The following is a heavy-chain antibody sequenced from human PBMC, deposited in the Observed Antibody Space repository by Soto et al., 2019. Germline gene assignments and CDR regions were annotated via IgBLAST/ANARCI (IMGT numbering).Heavy chain of an antibody. CDR1: GGTFSSYA. CDR3: ASAHSSSWYHDNYCYY. Sequence: SVKVSCKASGGTFSSYAISWVRQAPGQGLEWMGGIIPIFGTANYAQKFQGRVTITADESTSTAYMELSSLRSEDTAVYYCASAHSSSWYHDNYCYYWGQGTLVTGSS. D-gene: IGHD6-13*01. J-gene: IGHJ4*01. V-gene: IGHV1-69*13. CDR2: IIPIFGTA.